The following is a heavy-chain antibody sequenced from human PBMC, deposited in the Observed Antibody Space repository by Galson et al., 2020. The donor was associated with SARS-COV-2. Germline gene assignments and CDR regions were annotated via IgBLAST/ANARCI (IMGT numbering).Heavy chain of an antibody. CDR3: ATTARGSGSYNY. CDR2: IYDSGST. J-gene: IGHJ4*02. D-gene: IGHD3-10*01. CDR1: GGSITNYI. Sequence: SETLSLTCTVSGGSITNYICGWIRQPPGKGLEWLGYIYDSGSTNYNPSLKSRVTISVDTSKNQFSLKLYSATAADTAVYYCATTARGSGSYNYWGQGTLVTVSS. V-gene: IGHV4-59*01.